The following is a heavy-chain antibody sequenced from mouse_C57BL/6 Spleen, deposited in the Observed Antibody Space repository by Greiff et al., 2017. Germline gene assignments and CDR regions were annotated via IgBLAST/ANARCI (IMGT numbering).Heavy chain of an antibody. CDR1: GYAFTNYL. V-gene: IGHV1-54*01. CDR2: INPGSGGT. D-gene: IGHD1-1*01. Sequence: QVQLQQSGAELVRPGTSVKVSCKASGYAFTNYLIEWVKQRPGQGLEWIGVINPGSGGTNYNEKVKGKATLTADKSSSTAYMQFSSLTSEDSAVYFCARRGGSLWGYFDVWGTGTTVTVSS. J-gene: IGHJ1*03. CDR3: ARRGGSLWGYFDV.